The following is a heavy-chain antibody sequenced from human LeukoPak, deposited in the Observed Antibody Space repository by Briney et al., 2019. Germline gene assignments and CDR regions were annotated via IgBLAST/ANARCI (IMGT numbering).Heavy chain of an antibody. CDR2: IYGSGNT. Sequence: SETLSLTCTVSGGSISGWYWSWIRQPPGKGLEWIGYIYGSGNTNYNPSLKSRVTMSIDTSKNQFSLQLNSVTPEDTAVYYCARSRRGFGEKNRMDVWGQGTTVTVSS. D-gene: IGHD3-10*01. V-gene: IGHV4-59*12. CDR1: GGSISGWY. J-gene: IGHJ6*02. CDR3: ARSRRGFGEKNRMDV.